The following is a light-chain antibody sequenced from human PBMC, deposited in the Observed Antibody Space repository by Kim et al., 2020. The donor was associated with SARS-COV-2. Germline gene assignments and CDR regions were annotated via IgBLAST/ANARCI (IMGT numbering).Light chain of an antibody. CDR2: GAS. J-gene: IGKJ1*01. CDR3: QQYGSSPRT. CDR1: QSVSSSY. V-gene: IGKV3-20*01. Sequence: EIVLTQSPGTLSLSPGERATLSCRASQSVSSSYLAWYQQKPGQAPRLLIYGASSRATGIPDRFSGSGSGTDFTLTISRREPEDFAVYYCQQYGSSPRTFGQGPKLEI.